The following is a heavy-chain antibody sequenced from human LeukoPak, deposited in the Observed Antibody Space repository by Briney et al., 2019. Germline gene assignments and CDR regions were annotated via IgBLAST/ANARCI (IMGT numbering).Heavy chain of an antibody. Sequence: GRSLRLSCAASGFTFPDYAMHWVRQAPGKGLEWVSGISWNSDSIDYADSVKGRFTISRDNAKNSLYLQMNSLRAEDMALYYCAKDIGGPLADAFDIWGQGTMVTVSP. J-gene: IGHJ3*02. V-gene: IGHV3-9*03. CDR2: ISWNSDSI. CDR1: GFTFPDYA. CDR3: AKDIGGPLADAFDI. D-gene: IGHD2-15*01.